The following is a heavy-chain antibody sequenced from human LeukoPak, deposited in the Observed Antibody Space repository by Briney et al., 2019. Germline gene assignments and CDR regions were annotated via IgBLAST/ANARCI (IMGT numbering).Heavy chain of an antibody. CDR2: IYHGGST. CDR1: GGSFSGYY. V-gene: IGHV4-34*01. D-gene: IGHD5-18*01. Sequence: PSETLSLTCAVYGGSFSGYYWSWIRQPPGKGLEWIGEIYHGGSTNYNPSLKSRVTISVDKSKNQFSLKLSSVTAADTAVYYCARVRGYGRDYYYYYMDVWGKGTTVTVSS. J-gene: IGHJ6*03. CDR3: ARVRGYGRDYYYYYMDV.